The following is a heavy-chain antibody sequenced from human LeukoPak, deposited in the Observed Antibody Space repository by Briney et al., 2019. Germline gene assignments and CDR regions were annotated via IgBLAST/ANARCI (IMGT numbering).Heavy chain of an antibody. CDR1: GYSFTNYW. J-gene: IGHJ3*02. V-gene: IGHV5-51*01. CDR2: IYPGDSDT. D-gene: IGHD6-19*01. Sequence: GESLKISCRGSGYSFTNYWIGWVRQMPGKGLEWMGIIYPGDSDTRYSPSFQGQVTISADKSISTAYLQWSSLKASDAAMYYCARQLRAQWLYAFDIWGQGTMVTVSS. CDR3: ARQLRAQWLYAFDI.